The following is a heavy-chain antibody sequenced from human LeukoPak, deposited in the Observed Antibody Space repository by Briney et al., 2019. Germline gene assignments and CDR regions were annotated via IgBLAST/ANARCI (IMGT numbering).Heavy chain of an antibody. CDR3: ARDRFMDY. D-gene: IGHD3-16*01. Sequence: GGSLRLSCEASGFTFSSYWMSWVRQAPGKGLEWVDNIKQDGSDKYYVDSVKGRFTISRDNAKNSLYLQMNSLRAEDTAVYYCARDRFMDYWGQGTLVTVSS. J-gene: IGHJ4*02. CDR2: IKQDGSDK. CDR1: GFTFSSYW. V-gene: IGHV3-7*05.